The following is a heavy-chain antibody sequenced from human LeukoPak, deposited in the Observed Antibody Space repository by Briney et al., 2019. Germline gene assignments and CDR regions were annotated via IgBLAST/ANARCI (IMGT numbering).Heavy chain of an antibody. CDR3: VRDRRFPDDVFDI. CDR1: GFSFSSYA. CDR2: ISSRSDGT. V-gene: IGHV3-23*01. J-gene: IGHJ3*02. D-gene: IGHD2-21*01. Sequence: GGSLRLSCAASGFSFSSYAMSWVRQAPGKGLEWVSAISSRSDGTWNVDSVRGRFTISRGNSKNTLYLQMNSLRAEDTALYYCVRDRRFPDDVFDIWGQGTMVTVSS.